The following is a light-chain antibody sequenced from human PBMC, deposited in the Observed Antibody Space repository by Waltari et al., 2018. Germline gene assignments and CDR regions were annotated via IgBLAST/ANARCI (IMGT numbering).Light chain of an antibody. CDR2: DVS. Sequence: EIVLTQSPATLSVSRGDRVTLSCEASQTITSSALAWYQQKPGLAPRLVIYDVSYRATGIPDRFSGRGSGTDFTLTISRLEPEDYAVYHCQQYSGSPLTFGGGTKVEF. CDR1: QTITSSA. J-gene: IGKJ4*01. V-gene: IGKV3D-20*01. CDR3: QQYSGSPLT.